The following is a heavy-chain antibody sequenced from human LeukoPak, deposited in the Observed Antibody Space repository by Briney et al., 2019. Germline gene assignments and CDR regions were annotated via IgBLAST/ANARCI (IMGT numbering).Heavy chain of an antibody. Sequence: SETLSLTCTVSGGSISSYYWSWIRQPPGKGLEWIGYIYYSGSTNYNPSLKSRVTISADTSKNQFSLKLSSVTAADTAVYYCARDVPSGDYGGKNWFDPWGQGTLVTVSS. J-gene: IGHJ5*02. CDR1: GGSISSYY. CDR3: ARDVPSGDYGGKNWFDP. D-gene: IGHD4-23*01. V-gene: IGHV4-59*01. CDR2: IYYSGST.